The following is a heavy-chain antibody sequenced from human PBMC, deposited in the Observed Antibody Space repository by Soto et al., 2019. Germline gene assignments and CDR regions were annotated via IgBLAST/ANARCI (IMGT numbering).Heavy chain of an antibody. D-gene: IGHD4-4*01. CDR3: VTETSSSYYFLDN. J-gene: IGHJ4*02. CDR1: GFTFSNYA. Sequence: PGGSLRLSCAASGFTFSNYAMRWVRQAPGKGLEWVSAISNSGGSTYYTDSVKGRFTISRDKSKNTLYLQMNSLRAEDTAIYYCVTETSSSYYFLDNWRKGTLVTVSS. CDR2: ISNSGGST. V-gene: IGHV3-23*01.